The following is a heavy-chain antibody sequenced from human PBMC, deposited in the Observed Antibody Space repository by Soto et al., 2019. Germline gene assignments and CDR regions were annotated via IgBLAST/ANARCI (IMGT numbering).Heavy chain of an antibody. J-gene: IGHJ5*02. Sequence: QVKLQESGPGLVKPSQTLSLTCTVSGGSISSGGYYWAWIRQHPGKGLEWIGNIYYSGNTHYNPSLNSRVNMSEATSKNQFSRRLSYVTAADTAKYYCERNSGTSYGYGWFDPWGQGTPVTVSS. CDR1: GGSISSGGYY. CDR2: IYYSGNT. V-gene: IGHV4-31*03. CDR3: ERNSGTSYGYGWFDP. D-gene: IGHD5-18*01.